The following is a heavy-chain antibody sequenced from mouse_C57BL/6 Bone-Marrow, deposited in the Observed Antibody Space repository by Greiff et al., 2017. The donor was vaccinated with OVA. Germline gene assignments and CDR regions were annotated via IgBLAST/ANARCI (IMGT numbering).Heavy chain of an antibody. CDR1: GFTFSRYA. V-gene: IGHV5-4*01. CDR3: ARDLTGTWFAY. CDR2: ISDGGSYT. J-gene: IGHJ3*01. D-gene: IGHD4-1*01. Sequence: EVKLVESGGGLVKPGGSLKLSCAASGFTFSRYAMSWVRQTPEKRLEWVATISDGGSYTYYPDTVKGRFTISRDNAKNNLYLQMSHLKSEDTAMDYCARDLTGTWFAYWGQGTLVTVSA.